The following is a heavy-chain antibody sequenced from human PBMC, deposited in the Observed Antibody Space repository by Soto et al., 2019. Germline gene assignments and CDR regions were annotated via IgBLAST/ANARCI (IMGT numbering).Heavy chain of an antibody. Sequence: QVQLVQSGTEVKKPGASVKVSCKASGYTFTSYDINWVRQATGQGLEWMGWMNPNSGNTGYAQKIQGSSTKTRNTPLTKANLELSSLRSEHTAVYYCAREMTPRGMDVWGQGTTVTVSS. CDR2: MNPNSGNT. CDR3: AREMTPRGMDV. CDR1: GYTFTSYD. J-gene: IGHJ6*02. V-gene: IGHV1-8*01.